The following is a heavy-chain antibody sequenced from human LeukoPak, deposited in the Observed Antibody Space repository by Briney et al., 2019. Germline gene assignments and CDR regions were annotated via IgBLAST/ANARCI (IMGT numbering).Heavy chain of an antibody. D-gene: IGHD3-22*01. CDR1: GGSISSYY. CDR2: IYTSGST. V-gene: IGHV4-4*07. CDR3: ARGIQKWFPLYSYYMDV. J-gene: IGHJ6*03. Sequence: SETLSLTCTVSGGSISSYYWSWIRQPAGKGLEWIGRIYTSGSTNYNPSLKSRVTMSVDTSKNQFSLKLSSVTAADTAVYYCARGIQKWFPLYSYYMDVWGKGTTVTVSS.